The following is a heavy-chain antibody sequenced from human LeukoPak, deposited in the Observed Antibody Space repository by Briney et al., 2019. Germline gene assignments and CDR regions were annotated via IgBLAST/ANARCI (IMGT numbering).Heavy chain of an antibody. CDR2: MNPNSGNT. Sequence: ASVKVYCKASGYTFTSYDINWLRQATGQGLEWMGWMNPNSGNTGYAQKFQGRVTITRNTSISTAYMELSSLRSEDTAVYYCARGSYAYGDFVAAFDIWGQGTMVTVSS. D-gene: IGHD4-17*01. CDR3: ARGSYAYGDFVAAFDI. V-gene: IGHV1-8*03. J-gene: IGHJ3*02. CDR1: GYTFTSYD.